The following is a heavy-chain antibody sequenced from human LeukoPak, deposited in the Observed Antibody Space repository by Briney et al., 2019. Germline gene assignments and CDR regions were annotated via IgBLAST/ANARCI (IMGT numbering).Heavy chain of an antibody. J-gene: IGHJ6*02. CDR2: IKQDGSEK. Sequence: QPGGSLRLSGAASGFTFSSYWMSWVRQAPGKGLEWVANIKQDGSEKYYVDSVKGRFTISRDNAKNSLYLQMNSLRAEDTAAYYCARGGYSYGRPPYYYYGMDVWGQGTTVTVSS. V-gene: IGHV3-7*01. CDR1: GFTFSSYW. CDR3: ARGGYSYGRPPYYYYGMDV. D-gene: IGHD5-18*01.